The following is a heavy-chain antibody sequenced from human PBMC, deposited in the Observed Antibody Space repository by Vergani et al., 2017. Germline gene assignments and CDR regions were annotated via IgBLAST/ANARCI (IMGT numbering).Heavy chain of an antibody. D-gene: IGHD3-10*01. CDR3: ASEYRGSGSQWWVSEGNNWFDP. CDR1: GESIRSGSHY. CDR2: IHTGGSP. J-gene: IGHJ5*02. Sequence: QVKLQESGPGLLKPSQTLSLTCTVSGESIRSGSHYWSWIRQPAGKGPEWIGHIHTGGSPDLNPSFKSRVTISVDTSKNQFSLKLSSVTAADTAVYYCASEYRGSGSQWWVSEGNNWFDPWGQGTLVTVSS. V-gene: IGHV4-61*02.